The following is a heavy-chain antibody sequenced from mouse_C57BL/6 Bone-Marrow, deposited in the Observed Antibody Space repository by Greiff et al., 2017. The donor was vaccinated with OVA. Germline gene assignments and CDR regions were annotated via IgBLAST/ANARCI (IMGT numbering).Heavy chain of an antibody. Sequence: EVQLQQSGPGLVKPSQSLSLTCSVTGYSITSGYYWNWIRQVPGNKLEWMGYISYDGSNNYNPSLKNRISITRDTSKNQFFLKLNSVTTEDTATYYCAKSPNFDYWGQGTTLTVSS. CDR1: GYSITSGYY. V-gene: IGHV3-6*01. J-gene: IGHJ2*01. CDR2: ISYDGSN. CDR3: AKSPNFDY. D-gene: IGHD5-1*01.